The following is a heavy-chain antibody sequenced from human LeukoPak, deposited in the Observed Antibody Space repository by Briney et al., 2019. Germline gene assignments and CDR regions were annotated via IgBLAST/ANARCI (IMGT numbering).Heavy chain of an antibody. CDR2: IYYSGST. V-gene: IGHV4-59*01. D-gene: IGHD1-20*01. CDR1: GGSISSYY. CDR3: ARDSRYNWNVGIAFDI. J-gene: IGHJ3*02. Sequence: SETLSLTCTVSGGSISSYYWSWIRQPPGKGLEWIGYIYYSGSTNYNPSLKSRVTISVDTSKNQFSLKLSSVTAADTAVYYCARDSRYNWNVGIAFDIWGQGTMVTVSS.